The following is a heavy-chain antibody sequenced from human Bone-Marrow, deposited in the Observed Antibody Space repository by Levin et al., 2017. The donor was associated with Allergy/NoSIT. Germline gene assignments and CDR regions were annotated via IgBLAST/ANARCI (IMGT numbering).Heavy chain of an antibody. V-gene: IGHV3-21*01. J-gene: IGHJ3*02. Sequence: LSCVASFFFFLSSSLNWVSQAPGKGLEWLASISSSGTYIFYADSVKGRFTLSLSHAQNSMFLQMNSLRAEDTAIYYCASPSDYCITTTNCYLAFDTWGQGTMVNVSS. CDR3: ASPSDYCITTTNCYLAFDT. CDR1: FFFFLSSS. CDR2: ISSSGTYI. D-gene: IGHD3-3*01.